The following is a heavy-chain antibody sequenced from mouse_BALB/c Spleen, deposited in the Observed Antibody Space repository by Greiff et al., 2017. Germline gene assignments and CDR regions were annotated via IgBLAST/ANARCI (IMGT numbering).Heavy chain of an antibody. CDR1: GFTFSSYG. V-gene: IGHV5-6*01. Sequence: EVKLVESGGDLVKPGGSLKLSCAASGFTFSSYGMSWVRQTPDKRLEWVATISSGGSYTYYPDSVKGRFTISRDNAKNTLYLQMSSLKSEDTAMYYCASHYYGSPLDYWGQGTTLTVSS. CDR2: ISSGGSYT. D-gene: IGHD1-1*01. CDR3: ASHYYGSPLDY. J-gene: IGHJ2*01.